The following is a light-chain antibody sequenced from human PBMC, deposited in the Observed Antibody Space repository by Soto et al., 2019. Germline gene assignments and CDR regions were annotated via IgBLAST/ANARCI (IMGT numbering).Light chain of an antibody. J-gene: IGKJ5*01. CDR1: QSISSW. CDR2: DAS. V-gene: IGKV1-5*01. Sequence: DIQMTQSPSTLSASVGDRVSITCRASQSISSWLAWYQQKPGKAPKLLIYDASTLGSGVPSRFSGSGSGTDFTLTISSLQPDDFATYYCQQYNSYSITFGQGTRLEIK. CDR3: QQYNSYSIT.